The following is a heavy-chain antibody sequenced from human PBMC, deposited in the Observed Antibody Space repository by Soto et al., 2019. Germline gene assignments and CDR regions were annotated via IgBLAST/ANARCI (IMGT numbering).Heavy chain of an antibody. CDR2: IYYSGST. V-gene: IGHV4-61*01. Sequence: SETLSLTCTVSGGSVSSGIYYWSWIRQPPGKGLEWIGYIYYSGSTNYNPSLKSRVTISVDTSKNQFSLKLSSVTAADTAVYYCARDQGIAATYYYYGMDVWGQGTTVTVSS. J-gene: IGHJ6*02. D-gene: IGHD6-13*01. CDR3: ARDQGIAATYYYYGMDV. CDR1: GGSVSSGIYY.